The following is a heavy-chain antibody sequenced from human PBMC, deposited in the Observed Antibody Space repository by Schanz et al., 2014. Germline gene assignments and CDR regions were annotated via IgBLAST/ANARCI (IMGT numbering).Heavy chain of an antibody. CDR1: GFTFKNHA. CDR3: ARDPGGTKTHGL. V-gene: IGHV3-66*01. J-gene: IGHJ4*02. Sequence: EVQLLESGGGLVQPGGSLRLSCAGSGFTFKNHAMSWVRQAPGKGLECVSIIYSDGSTYYVDSVKGRFIISRDNSKNTVYLQMNSLRAEDTAVYYCARDPGGTKTHGLWGQGTLVTVSS. D-gene: IGHD2-15*01. CDR2: IYSDGST.